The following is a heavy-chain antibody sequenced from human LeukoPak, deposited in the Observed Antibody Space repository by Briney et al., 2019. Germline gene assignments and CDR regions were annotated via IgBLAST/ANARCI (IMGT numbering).Heavy chain of an antibody. CDR2: IYPGDSDT. CDR3: ARPGYYYGSGSYYGGPFDY. J-gene: IGHJ4*02. V-gene: IGHV5-51*01. D-gene: IGHD3-10*01. Sequence: GESLKISCKGSGYSFTSYWIGWVRQLPGKGLEWMGIIYPGDSDTRYSPSFQGQVTISADKSISTAYLQWSSLKASDTAMYYCARPGYYYGSGSYYGGPFDYWGQGTLVTVSS. CDR1: GYSFTSYW.